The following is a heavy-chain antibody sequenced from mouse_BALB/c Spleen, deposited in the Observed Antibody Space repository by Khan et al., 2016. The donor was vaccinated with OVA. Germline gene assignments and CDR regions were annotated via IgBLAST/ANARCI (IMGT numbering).Heavy chain of an antibody. J-gene: IGHJ3*01. D-gene: IGHD4-1*01. Sequence: VPLPPSGPVLVKPGASVKMSCKASGYTFTDYVMNWVKQRTGQGLEWIGQIYPGSDSTYYNEKFKGKATLTADRSSSTAYMQLSRLASEDSAVECSAREGWDGVAYWGQGTLVTVSA. CDR3: AREGWDGVAY. V-gene: IGHV1-77*01. CDR2: IYPGSDST. CDR1: GYTFTDYV.